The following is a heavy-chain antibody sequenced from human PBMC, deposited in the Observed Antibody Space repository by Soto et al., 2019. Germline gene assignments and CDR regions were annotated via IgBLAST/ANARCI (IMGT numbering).Heavy chain of an antibody. D-gene: IGHD3-22*01. CDR3: AKDPQPYYYDSSGYYDY. V-gene: IGHV3-23*01. J-gene: IGHJ4*02. CDR1: GFTFSSYV. CDR2: ISSSGGNT. Sequence: PGGSLRLSCAASGFTFSSYVMSWVRQAPGKGLEWVSSISSSGGNTYYADSVKGRFTISRDNSKNTLYLQMNSLRAEDTAVYYCAKDPQPYYYDSSGYYDYWGQGTLVTVSS.